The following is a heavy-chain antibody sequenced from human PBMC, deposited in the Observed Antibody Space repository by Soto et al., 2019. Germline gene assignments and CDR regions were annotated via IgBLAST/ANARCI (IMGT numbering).Heavy chain of an antibody. CDR3: AIDRMHFARSGCSGRRGFDP. CDR2: LIPIIGTA. CDR1: VGTFNNNG. V-gene: IGHV1-69*01. Sequence: QVQLVQSGAEVKKPGSSVKVSCNASVGTFNNNGVTWVRQAPGQGLEWMGGLIPIIGTASYARTSQGRVRMFAGESTSTAYMALSRVSSEVTAVYYGAIDRMHFARSGCSGRRGFDPWGQGTLVTVSS. D-gene: IGHD3-22*01. J-gene: IGHJ5*02.